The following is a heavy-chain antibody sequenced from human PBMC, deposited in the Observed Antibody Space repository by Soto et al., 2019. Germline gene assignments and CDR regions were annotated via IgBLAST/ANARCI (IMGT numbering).Heavy chain of an antibody. Sequence: QVQLVQSGAEVKKPGSSVKVSCKASGGTFSSYAISWVRQAPGQGLEWMGGIIPIFGTANYAQKLQGRVTITADESTSTAYMELSSLRSEDTSVYYCARGFVVVPAVRFPILGSGNSHRGYYYGMDVWGQGTTVTVSS. V-gene: IGHV1-69*01. CDR3: ARGFVVVPAVRFPILGSGNSHRGYYYGMDV. CDR1: GGTFSSYA. CDR2: IIPIFGTA. D-gene: IGHD2-2*01. J-gene: IGHJ6*02.